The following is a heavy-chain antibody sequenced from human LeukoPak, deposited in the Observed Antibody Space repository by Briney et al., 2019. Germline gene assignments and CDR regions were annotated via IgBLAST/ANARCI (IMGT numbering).Heavy chain of an antibody. CDR1: GFSFNNYA. V-gene: IGHV3-30-3*01. D-gene: IGHD6-19*01. J-gene: IGHJ3*01. CDR3: ARDVYSSGTVGTIDV. CDR2: ISSDGSRLL. Sequence: SGGSLRLSCVASGFSFNNYAMHWVRQAPGKGLEWLAAISSDGSRLLVDADSVKGRFTISKDNSKNTLDLQMISLRAEDTAVYYCARDVYSSGTVGTIDVWGRGTMVTVSS.